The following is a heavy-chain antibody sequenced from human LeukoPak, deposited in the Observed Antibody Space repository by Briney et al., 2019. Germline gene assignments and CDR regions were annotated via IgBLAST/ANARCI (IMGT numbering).Heavy chain of an antibody. Sequence: SETLSLTCTVSGGSISSGGYYWSWIRQHPGKGLEWIGYIYYSGSTYYNPSLKSRVTISVDTSKNQFSLKLSSVTAADTAVYYCARRRGAYYYGSGSYKGGYYFDYWGQGTLVTVSS. J-gene: IGHJ4*02. V-gene: IGHV4-31*03. CDR3: ARRRGAYYYGSGSYKGGYYFDY. D-gene: IGHD3-10*01. CDR1: GGSISSGGYY. CDR2: IYYSGST.